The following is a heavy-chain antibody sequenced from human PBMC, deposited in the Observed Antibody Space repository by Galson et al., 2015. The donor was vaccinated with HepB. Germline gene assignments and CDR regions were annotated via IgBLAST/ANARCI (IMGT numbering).Heavy chain of an antibody. CDR1: GGSISSSTYQ. CDR3: ARQGVAVTGTYYSGMDV. CDR2: IYYGGSI. J-gene: IGHJ6*02. D-gene: IGHD6-19*01. V-gene: IGHV4-39*01. Sequence: ETLSLTCTVSGGSISSSTYQWGWIRQPPGKGLEWIGSIYYGGSIDYNPSLKSRVTIAVDASKNQFSLKVSSVTAADTAVYYCARQGVAVTGTYYSGMDVWGQGTTVTVSS.